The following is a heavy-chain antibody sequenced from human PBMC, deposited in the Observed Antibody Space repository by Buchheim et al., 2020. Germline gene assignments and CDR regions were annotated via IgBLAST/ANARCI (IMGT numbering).Heavy chain of an antibody. D-gene: IGHD3-22*01. Sequence: EVQLLESGGGLVQPGGSLRLSCAASGFTFSSYAMSWVRQAPGKGLEWVSAISGSGGSSYYADSVKGRFTISRDNSKNTLYLQMNSLRAEDTAVYYCAKEHYYDSSGNLGDWYFDLWGRGTL. V-gene: IGHV3-23*01. J-gene: IGHJ2*01. CDR3: AKEHYYDSSGNLGDWYFDL. CDR2: ISGSGGSS. CDR1: GFTFSSYA.